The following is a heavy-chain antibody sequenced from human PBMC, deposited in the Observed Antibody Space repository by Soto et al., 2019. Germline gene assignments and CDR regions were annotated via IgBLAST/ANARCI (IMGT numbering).Heavy chain of an antibody. D-gene: IGHD2-15*01. Sequence: GECLKISCKGSVYSFTSFWIGRVRQMPGKGLEWMGIIYPGDSDTRYSPSFQGQVTISADKSISTAYLQWSSLKASDTAMYYCARPRRGAVVAGYYYYGMDVWGQGTTVTVSS. CDR2: IYPGDSDT. CDR3: ARPRRGAVVAGYYYYGMDV. V-gene: IGHV5-51*01. J-gene: IGHJ6*02. CDR1: VYSFTSFW.